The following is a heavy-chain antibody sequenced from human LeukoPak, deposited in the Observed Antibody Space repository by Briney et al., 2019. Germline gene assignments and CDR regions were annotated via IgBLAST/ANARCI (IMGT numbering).Heavy chain of an antibody. J-gene: IGHJ4*02. CDR3: ARAAGDTYGYRYFFDY. Sequence: ASVKVSCKASGYTFTSYYIHWVRQAPGQGLEWMGIINPSGGSTNYAQDFQGRVTMTRDTSTSTVYMELSSLRSEDTAVYYCARAAGDTYGYRYFFDYWDQGTLVTVSS. V-gene: IGHV1-46*01. CDR1: GYTFTSYY. CDR2: INPSGGST. D-gene: IGHD5-18*01.